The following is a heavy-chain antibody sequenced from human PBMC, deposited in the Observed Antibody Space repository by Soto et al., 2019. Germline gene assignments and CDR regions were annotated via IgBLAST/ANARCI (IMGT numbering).Heavy chain of an antibody. D-gene: IGHD6-19*01. J-gene: IGHJ4*02. CDR1: GFTFSSYG. Sequence: GGSLRLSCAASGFTFSSYGMHWVRQAPGKGLEWVAVISYDGSNKYYADSVKGRFTISRDNSKNTLYLQMNSLRAEDTAVYYCAKIFGWSSAWFDYWGQGTLVTVSS. CDR2: ISYDGSNK. V-gene: IGHV3-30*18. CDR3: AKIFGWSSAWFDY.